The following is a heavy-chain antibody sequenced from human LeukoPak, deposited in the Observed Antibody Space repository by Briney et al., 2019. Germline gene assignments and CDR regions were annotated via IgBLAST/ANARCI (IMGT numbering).Heavy chain of an antibody. D-gene: IGHD1-1*01. Sequence: PGGSLRLSCAASGFTFSSYWMHWVRQAPGKGLVWVSRINSDGSSTSYADSVKSRFTISRDNAKNTLYLQMNSLRAEDTAVYYCARGTKPRFLGFCDYWGQGTLVTVSS. J-gene: IGHJ4*02. CDR2: INSDGSST. V-gene: IGHV3-74*01. CDR1: GFTFSSYW. CDR3: ARGTKPRFLGFCDY.